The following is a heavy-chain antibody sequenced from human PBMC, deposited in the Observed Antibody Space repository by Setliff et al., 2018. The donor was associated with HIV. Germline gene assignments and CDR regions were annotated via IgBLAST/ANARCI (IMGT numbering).Heavy chain of an antibody. CDR3: ARSPGMFDY. D-gene: IGHD1-1*01. CDR2: IYSGGST. J-gene: IGHJ4*02. V-gene: IGHV3-53*01. Sequence: QAGGSLRLSCAASGFSIGNNYMSWVRQAPGKGLEWVSVIYSGGSTDHADSVKGRFTISRDNSKNTVYLQMTSLRAEDTAVYYCARSPGMFDYWGQGTPVTVSS. CDR1: GFSIGNNY.